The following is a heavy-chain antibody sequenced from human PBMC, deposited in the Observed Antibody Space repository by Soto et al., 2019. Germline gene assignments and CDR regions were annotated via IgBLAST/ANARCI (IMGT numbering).Heavy chain of an antibody. J-gene: IGHJ5*02. CDR1: GGSISSGGYY. D-gene: IGHD3-10*01. CDR2: IYYSGST. V-gene: IGHV4-61*08. Sequence: PSETLSLTCAVSGGSISSGGYYWSWIRQPPGKGLEWIGYIYYSGSTNYNPSLKSRVTISVDTSKNQFSLKLSSVTAADTAVYYCASYSSGSYPRFDPWGQGTLVTVSS. CDR3: ASYSSGSYPRFDP.